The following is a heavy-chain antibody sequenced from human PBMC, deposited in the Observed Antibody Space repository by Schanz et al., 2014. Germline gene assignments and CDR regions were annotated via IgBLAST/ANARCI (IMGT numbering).Heavy chain of an antibody. Sequence: QVQLVQSGAEVKKPGSSVKVSCKASGGTFSSSTLTWVRQAPGQGLEWMGRIIPILDKTNYAQKFQGRFTMTRDTSTTTVYMELSSLRSDDTAMYYCARGIPYCSSTSCSGLDAYDVWGQGTLVTVSS. CDR3: ARGIPYCSSTSCSGLDAYDV. V-gene: IGHV1-69*08. CDR2: IIPILDKT. J-gene: IGHJ3*01. CDR1: GGTFSSST. D-gene: IGHD2-2*01.